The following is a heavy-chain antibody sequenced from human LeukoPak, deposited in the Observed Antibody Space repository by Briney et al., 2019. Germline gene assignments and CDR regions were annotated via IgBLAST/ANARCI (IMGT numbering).Heavy chain of an antibody. D-gene: IGHD1-26*01. Sequence: GGSLRLSCAASGLTFSSYGMHWVRQAPGKGLEWVAFIRYDGSNKYYADSVKGRFTISRDNSKNTLYLQMNSLRAEDTAVYYCAKDRSGSFQFDYWGQGTLVTVSS. J-gene: IGHJ4*02. CDR3: AKDRSGSFQFDY. V-gene: IGHV3-30*02. CDR1: GLTFSSYG. CDR2: IRYDGSNK.